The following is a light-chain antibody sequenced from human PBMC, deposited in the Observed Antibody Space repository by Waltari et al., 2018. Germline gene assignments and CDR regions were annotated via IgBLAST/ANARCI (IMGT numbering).Light chain of an antibody. CDR2: RAS. CDR3: QKYDSAPLT. Sequence: DIEMTQSPPSLSASAGARVTITCRASHDISNFLAWYQQKPGKLPKLLIYRASTLQSGVPSRFSGSGSGTDFTLAISSLQSEDVATYYCQKYDSAPLTFGPGTKVEI. J-gene: IGKJ3*01. CDR1: HDISNF. V-gene: IGKV1-27*01.